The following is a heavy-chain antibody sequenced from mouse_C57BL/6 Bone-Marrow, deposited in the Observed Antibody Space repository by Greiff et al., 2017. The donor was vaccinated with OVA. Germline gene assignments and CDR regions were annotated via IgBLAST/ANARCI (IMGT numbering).Heavy chain of an antibody. CDR3: ALITTVVAPFDY. D-gene: IGHD1-1*01. CDR1: GYTFTSYW. Sequence: QVQLKQPGAELVKPGASVKLSCKASGYTFTSYWMHWVKQRPGQGLEWIGMIHPNSGSTNYNEKFKSKATLTVDKSSSTAYMQLSSLTSEDSAVYYCALITTVVAPFDYWGQGTTLTVSS. CDR2: IHPNSGST. V-gene: IGHV1-64*01. J-gene: IGHJ2*01.